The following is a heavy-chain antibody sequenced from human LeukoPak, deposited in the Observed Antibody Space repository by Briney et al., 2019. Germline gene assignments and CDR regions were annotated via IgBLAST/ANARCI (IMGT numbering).Heavy chain of an antibody. Sequence: GGSLRLSCAASGFKFSSYSMKWVRQAPGKGLEWVAVISYDGSNKYYADSVKGRFTISRDNSKNTLYLQMDSLRSDDTAVYYCAKSSAGITWFDPWGQGTLVTVSS. CDR1: GFKFSSYS. CDR2: ISYDGSNK. V-gene: IGHV3-30*18. D-gene: IGHD1-1*01. CDR3: AKSSAGITWFDP. J-gene: IGHJ5*02.